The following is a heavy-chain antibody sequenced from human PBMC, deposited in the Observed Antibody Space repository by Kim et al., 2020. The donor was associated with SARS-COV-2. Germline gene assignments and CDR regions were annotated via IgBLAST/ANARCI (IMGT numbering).Heavy chain of an antibody. V-gene: IGHV1-18*01. CDR3: ARGGWGTGYKGSYYDFWSGYYPESGTYYYYYYGMDV. Sequence: ASVKVSCKASGYTFTSYGISWVRQAPGQGLEWMGWISAYNGNTNYAQKLQGRVTKTTDTSTSTAYMELRSLRSDDTAVYYCARGGWGTGYKGSYYDFWSGYYPESGTYYYYYYGMDVWGQGTTVTVSS. J-gene: IGHJ6*02. D-gene: IGHD3-3*01. CDR1: GYTFTSYG. CDR2: ISAYNGNT.